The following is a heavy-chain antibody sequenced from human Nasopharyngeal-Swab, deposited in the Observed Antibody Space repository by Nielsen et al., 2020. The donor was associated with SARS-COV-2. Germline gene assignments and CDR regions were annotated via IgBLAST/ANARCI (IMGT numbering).Heavy chain of an antibody. V-gene: IGHV1-69*13. CDR3: ANGVDTAMGDWYFDL. CDR1: GGTFSSYA. Sequence: SVKVSCKASGGTFSSYAISWVRQAPGQGLEWMGGIIPIFGTANYAQKFQGRVTITADESTSTAYMELSSLRSEDTAVYYCANGVDTAMGDWYFDLWGRGTLVTVSS. CDR2: IIPIFGTA. D-gene: IGHD5-18*01. J-gene: IGHJ2*01.